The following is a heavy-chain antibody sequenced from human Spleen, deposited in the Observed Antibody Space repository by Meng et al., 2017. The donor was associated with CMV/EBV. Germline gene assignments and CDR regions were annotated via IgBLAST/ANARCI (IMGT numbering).Heavy chain of an antibody. CDR2: INHGGGT. V-gene: IGHV4-34*01. Sequence: SETLSLTCAVYGGSFSDSYWSWFRQSPEKGLEWIGEINHGGGTNDNPSLKTRVTMSVDTSKNQFSLKLSSVTAADTAVYYCARGASSGYYRYDYWGQGTLVTVSS. CDR1: GGSFSDSY. CDR3: ARGASSGYYRYDY. D-gene: IGHD3-22*01. J-gene: IGHJ4*02.